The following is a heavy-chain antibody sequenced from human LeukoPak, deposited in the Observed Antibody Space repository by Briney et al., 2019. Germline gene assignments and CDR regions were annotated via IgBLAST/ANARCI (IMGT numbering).Heavy chain of an antibody. CDR3: ARVAGTSYFDWGYYYYYMDV. J-gene: IGHJ6*03. CDR2: IYYSGST. CDR1: GGSISSYY. D-gene: IGHD3-9*01. Sequence: SETLSLTCTVSGGSISSYYWSWIRQPPGKGLEWIGYIYYSGSTNYNPSLKSRVTISVDTSKNQFSPKLSSVTAADTAVYYCARVAGTSYFDWGYYYYYMDVWGKGTTVTVSS. V-gene: IGHV4-59*01.